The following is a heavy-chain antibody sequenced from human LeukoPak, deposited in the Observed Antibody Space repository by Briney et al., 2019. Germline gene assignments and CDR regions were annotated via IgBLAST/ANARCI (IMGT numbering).Heavy chain of an antibody. CDR3: AKSSSSGGGNYYYYGMDV. Sequence: PGRSLRLSCAASGFSFSNYGMHWVRQAPGKGLEWVAIISYDGSNPYYADSVKGRFIISRDNSKNTVYMQMNSLRAEDTAVYYCAKSSSSGGGNYYYYGMDVWGQGTTVTVSS. V-gene: IGHV3-30*18. J-gene: IGHJ6*02. D-gene: IGHD6-19*01. CDR1: GFSFSNYG. CDR2: ISYDGSNP.